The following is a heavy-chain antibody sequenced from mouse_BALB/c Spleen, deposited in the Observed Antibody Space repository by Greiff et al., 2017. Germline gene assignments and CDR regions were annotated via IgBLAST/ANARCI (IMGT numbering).Heavy chain of an antibody. D-gene: IGHD1-1*01. CDR2: ISSGSSTI. CDR3: ARWGSYAMDY. Sequence: EVQLVESGGGLVQPGGSRKLSCAASGFTFSSFGMHWVRQAPEKGLEWVAYISSGSSTIYYADTVKGRFTISRDNPKNTLFLQMTSLRSEDTAMYYCARWGSYAMDYWGQGTSGTVSS. CDR1: GFTFSSFG. V-gene: IGHV5-17*02. J-gene: IGHJ4*01.